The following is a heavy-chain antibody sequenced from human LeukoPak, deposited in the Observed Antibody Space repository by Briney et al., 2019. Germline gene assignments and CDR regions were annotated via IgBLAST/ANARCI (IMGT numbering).Heavy chain of an antibody. CDR3: ARDRGSRRGWFDP. J-gene: IGHJ5*02. Sequence: ASVKVSCKASGYTFTGYYMHWVRQAPGQGLEWMGWINPNSGGTNNAQKFQGRVTMTRDTSISTAYMELSRLRSDDTAVYYCARDRGSRRGWFDPWGQGTLVTVSS. D-gene: IGHD3-10*01. V-gene: IGHV1-2*02. CDR2: INPNSGGT. CDR1: GYTFTGYY.